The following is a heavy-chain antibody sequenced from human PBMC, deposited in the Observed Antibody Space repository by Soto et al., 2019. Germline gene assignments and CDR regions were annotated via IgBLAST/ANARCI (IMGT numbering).Heavy chain of an antibody. CDR3: ARAGYDSSGYYFYAMDV. CDR1: GFILSGYD. CDR2: IGTAGDP. V-gene: IGHV3-13*05. D-gene: IGHD3-22*01. J-gene: IGHJ6*02. Sequence: GGSLRLSCVASGFILSGYDMHWVRQATGEGLEWVSAIGTAGDPYYSGSVKGRFTISRGNAENSVYLQMNSLRAGDTAVYYCARAGYDSSGYYFYAMDVWGPGTTVTISS.